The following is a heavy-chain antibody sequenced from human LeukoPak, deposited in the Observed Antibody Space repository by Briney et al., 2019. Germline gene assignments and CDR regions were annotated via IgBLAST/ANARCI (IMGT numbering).Heavy chain of an antibody. CDR3: ATDFNGEYGSYYFDF. Sequence: PSETLSLSCAVSGAVITNSHWRSLARQPPPQGLGWSGVGYHSRATDYTPSLHCRVTMSLDKSKNQFALKLSAVTDADTDVYYCATDFNGEYGSYYFDFWGQGTLVSVSS. J-gene: IGHJ4*02. CDR1: GAVITNSHW. V-gene: IGHV4-4*02. D-gene: IGHD4-17*01. CDR2: GYHSRAT.